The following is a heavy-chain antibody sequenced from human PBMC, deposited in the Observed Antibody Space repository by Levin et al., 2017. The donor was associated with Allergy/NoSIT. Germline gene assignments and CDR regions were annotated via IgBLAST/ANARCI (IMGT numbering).Heavy chain of an antibody. CDR3: ARDTGSLFDY. CDR1: GGSISSGAYY. D-gene: IGHD1-26*01. J-gene: IGHJ4*02. Sequence: PSETLSLTCTVSGGSISSGAYYWSWIRQHPGKGLEWIGYIYYSGSTYYNPSLKSRVTISVDMSRNQFSLNLSSVTAADTAVYYCARDTGSLFDYWGQGTLVTVSS. V-gene: IGHV4-31*03. CDR2: IYYSGST.